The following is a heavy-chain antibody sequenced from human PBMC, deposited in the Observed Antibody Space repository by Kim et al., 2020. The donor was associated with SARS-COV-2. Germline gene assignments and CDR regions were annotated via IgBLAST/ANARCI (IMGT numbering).Heavy chain of an antibody. CDR3: ASRVRGVTPL. D-gene: IGHD3-10*01. CDR2: K. V-gene: IGHV3-7*01. J-gene: IGHJ4*02. Sequence: KYNVDSVKDRFTISRDNAKNSLYLQMNSLRAEDTAVYYCASRVRGVTPLWGQGTLVTVSS.